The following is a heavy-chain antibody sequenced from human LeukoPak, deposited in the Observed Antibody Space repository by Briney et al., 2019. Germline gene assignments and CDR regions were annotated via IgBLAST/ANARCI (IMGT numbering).Heavy chain of an antibody. Sequence: SETLSLTCAVYGGSFSGYYWSWIRQPPGKGLEWIGEINHSGSTNYNPSLKSRVTISVDTSKNQFSLKLSSVTAADTAVYYCARGSLGYCSSTSCKRYYYYGMDVWGQGTTVTVSS. J-gene: IGHJ6*02. CDR3: ARGSLGYCSSTSCKRYYYYGMDV. V-gene: IGHV4-34*01. CDR2: INHSGST. CDR1: GGSFSGYY. D-gene: IGHD2-2*01.